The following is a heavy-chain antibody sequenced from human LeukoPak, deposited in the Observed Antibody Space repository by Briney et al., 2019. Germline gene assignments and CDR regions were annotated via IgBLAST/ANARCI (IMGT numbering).Heavy chain of an antibody. V-gene: IGHV3-11*06. CDR3: ARDERGYCSSTSCLHDAFDI. D-gene: IGHD2-2*01. Sequence: GGSLRLSCAASGFTFSDYYMSWIRQAPGKGLEWVSNISSSRSYTNCADSVKGRFTISRDNAKNSLYLQMNSLRAEDTAVYYCARDERGYCSSTSCLHDAFDIWGQGTMVTVPS. J-gene: IGHJ3*02. CDR2: ISSSRSYT. CDR1: GFTFSDYY.